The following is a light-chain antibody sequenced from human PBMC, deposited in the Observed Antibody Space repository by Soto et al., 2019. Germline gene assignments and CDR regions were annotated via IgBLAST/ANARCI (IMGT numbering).Light chain of an antibody. Sequence: IQLTQSPSSLSASVGDRVTITCRASQGIGSYLAWYQQKPGEAPKLLIYAASALQSGVPSRFSGSGSGTDFALTISSLQAEDFATYYCQQLSSYPSTFGGGNKVEIK. CDR2: AAS. CDR3: QQLSSYPST. V-gene: IGKV1-9*01. CDR1: QGIGSY. J-gene: IGKJ4*01.